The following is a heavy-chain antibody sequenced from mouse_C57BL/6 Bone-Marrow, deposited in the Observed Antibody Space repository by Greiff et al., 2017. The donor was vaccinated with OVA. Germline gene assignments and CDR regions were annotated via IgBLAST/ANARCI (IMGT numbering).Heavy chain of an antibody. CDR3: ARDYGSSYDAY. J-gene: IGHJ3*01. Sequence: EVQLVESGGGLVKPGGSLKLSCAASGFTFSSYAMSWVRQTPEKRLEWVATISAGGSYTYYPDNVKGRFTISRDNAKNNQYLQMSHLKSEDTAMYYCARDYGSSYDAYWGQGTLVTVSA. CDR1: GFTFSSYA. D-gene: IGHD1-1*01. CDR2: ISAGGSYT. V-gene: IGHV5-4*01.